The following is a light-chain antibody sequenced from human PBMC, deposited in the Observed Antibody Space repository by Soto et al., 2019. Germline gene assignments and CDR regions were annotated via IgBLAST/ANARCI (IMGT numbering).Light chain of an antibody. J-gene: IGKJ4*01. CDR2: GAS. CDR3: QQYGTL. Sequence: EIVLTQSPGTLSLSPGERATLSCRASPSVSSSYIAWYQQKPGQAPRLLIYGASSRATGIPDGCSGSGSGTDFTITISRLEPEDFAVYYCQQYGTLFGGGTKVEIK. V-gene: IGKV3-20*01. CDR1: PSVSSSY.